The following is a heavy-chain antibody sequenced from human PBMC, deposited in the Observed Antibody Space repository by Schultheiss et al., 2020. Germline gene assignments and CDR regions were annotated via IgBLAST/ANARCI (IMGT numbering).Heavy chain of an antibody. Sequence: WSLILSCAASGFTFSSYAMHWVRQAPGKGLEWVAVISYDGSNKYYADSVKGRFTISRDNSKNTLYLQMNSLRAEDTAVYYCAKDNCLGYWGQGTLVTVSS. CDR2: ISYDGSNK. CDR3: AKDNCLGY. D-gene: IGHD2-15*01. V-gene: IGHV3-30-3*01. J-gene: IGHJ4*02. CDR1: GFTFSSYA.